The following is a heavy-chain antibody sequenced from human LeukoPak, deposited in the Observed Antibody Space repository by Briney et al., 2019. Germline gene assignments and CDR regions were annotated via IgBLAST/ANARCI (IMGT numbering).Heavy chain of an antibody. CDR3: VPRSPEYFQH. Sequence: QTGGSLRLSCAVSGFTVRSNYMSWVRQAPGKGLEWVSLIYSGGSTYYADSVKGRFTISRDNSKNTLYLQMNSLRAEDTAVYYCVPRSPEYFQHWGQGTLVTVSS. CDR1: GFTVRSNY. D-gene: IGHD2-15*01. J-gene: IGHJ1*01. V-gene: IGHV3-53*01. CDR2: IYSGGST.